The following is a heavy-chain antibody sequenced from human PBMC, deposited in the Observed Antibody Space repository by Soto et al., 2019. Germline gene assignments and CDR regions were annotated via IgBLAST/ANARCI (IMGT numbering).Heavy chain of an antibody. CDR3: AEDRTGYSSSSL. CDR2: ISGSGGST. D-gene: IGHD6-6*01. CDR1: GFTFSSYA. J-gene: IGHJ4*02. Sequence: PGGTLRLSCAASGFTFSSYAMSWVRQAPGKGLEWVSAISGSGGSTYYADSVKGRFTISRDNSKNTLYLQMNSLRAEDTAVYYCAEDRTGYSSSSLWGQGTLVTVSS. V-gene: IGHV3-23*01.